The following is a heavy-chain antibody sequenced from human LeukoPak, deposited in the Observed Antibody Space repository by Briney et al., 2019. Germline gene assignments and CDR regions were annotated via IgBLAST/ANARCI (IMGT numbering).Heavy chain of an antibody. CDR2: TSGDGGST. Sequence: GGSLRLSCAASGFSLSSYWMKWVRQAPGKGLEWVSLTSGDGGSTYYADSVKGRFTISRDNSKNSLYLQMNSLRTEDTALYYCAKAGSGWYMEWYYFDYWGQGTLVTVSS. CDR3: AKAGSGWYMEWYYFDY. J-gene: IGHJ4*02. V-gene: IGHV3-43*02. D-gene: IGHD6-19*01. CDR1: GFSLSSYW.